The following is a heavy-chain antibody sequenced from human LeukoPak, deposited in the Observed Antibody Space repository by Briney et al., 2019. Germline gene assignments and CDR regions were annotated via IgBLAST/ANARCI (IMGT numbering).Heavy chain of an antibody. J-gene: IGHJ4*02. V-gene: IGHV3-23*01. D-gene: IGHD5-12*01. Sequence: HAGRSLRLSCAASGFTFSSYAMSWVRQAPGKGLEWVSAISGSGGSTYYADSVKGRFTISRDNSKNTLYLQMNSLRAEDTAVYYCAKDPGYSGYDWSVDWGRGTLVTVSS. CDR1: GFTFSSYA. CDR2: ISGSGGST. CDR3: AKDPGYSGYDWSVD.